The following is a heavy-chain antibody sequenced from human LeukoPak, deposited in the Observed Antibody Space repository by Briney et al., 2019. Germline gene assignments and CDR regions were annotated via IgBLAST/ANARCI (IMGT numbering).Heavy chain of an antibody. Sequence: PGGSLRLSCAASGFTFSIYSVKWVRHAPGKGREWGSSISSRSSYIDYADSVKGRFTISRDNAKNSLYLQMNSLSAEDTAVYYCAKDSGSVGAPKGIDYWGQGTLVTVSS. CDR3: AKDSGSVGAPKGIDY. CDR2: ISSRSSYI. CDR1: GFTFSIYS. V-gene: IGHV3-21*01. J-gene: IGHJ4*02. D-gene: IGHD1-26*01.